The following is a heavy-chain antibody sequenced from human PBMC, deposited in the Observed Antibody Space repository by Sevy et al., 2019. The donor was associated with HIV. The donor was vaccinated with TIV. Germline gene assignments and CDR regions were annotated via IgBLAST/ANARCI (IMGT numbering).Heavy chain of an antibody. CDR3: ASWDDYGDYCGNYYYYGMDV. J-gene: IGHJ6*02. D-gene: IGHD4-17*01. CDR1: GFTFSSYS. CDR2: ISSSSSTI. V-gene: IGHV3-48*01. Sequence: GGSLRLSCAASGFTFSSYSMNWVRQAPGKGLEWVSYISSSSSTIYYADSVKGRFTISRDNAKNSLYLQMNSLRAEDTAVYYCASWDDYGDYCGNYYYYGMDVWGQGTTVTVSS.